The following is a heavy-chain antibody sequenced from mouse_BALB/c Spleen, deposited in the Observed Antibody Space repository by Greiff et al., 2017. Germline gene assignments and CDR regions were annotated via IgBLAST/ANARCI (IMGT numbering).Heavy chain of an antibody. Sequence: EVKVEESGGGLVKPGGSLKLSCAASGFTFSDYYMYWVRQTPGKRLEWVATISDGGSYTYYLDSVKGRFTISKDNAKNSLYLQMSSLKSEDTAMYYCASKGYDNYPSYAMDYWGQGTSVTVSS. CDR2: ISDGGSYT. CDR3: ASKGYDNYPSYAMDY. V-gene: IGHV5-4*02. CDR1: GFTFSDYY. D-gene: IGHD2-10*02. J-gene: IGHJ4*01.